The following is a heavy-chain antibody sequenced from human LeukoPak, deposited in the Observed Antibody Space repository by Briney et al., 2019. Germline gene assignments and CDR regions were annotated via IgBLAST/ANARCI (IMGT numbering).Heavy chain of an antibody. V-gene: IGHV3-21*01. D-gene: IGHD4-23*01. J-gene: IGHJ3*02. Sequence: SGGSLRLSCAASGFTFSSYSMNWVRQAPGKGLEWVSSISSSSSYIYYAGSVKGRFTISRDNAKNSLYLQMNSLRAEDTAVYYCARGGGKSFAFDIWGQGTMVTVSS. CDR3: ARGGGKSFAFDI. CDR1: GFTFSSYS. CDR2: ISSSSSYI.